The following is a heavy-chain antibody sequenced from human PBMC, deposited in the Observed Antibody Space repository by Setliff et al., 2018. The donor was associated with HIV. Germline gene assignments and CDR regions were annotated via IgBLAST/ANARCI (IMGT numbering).Heavy chain of an antibody. CDR2: IYPGDSDI. J-gene: IGHJ6*03. CDR1: GYTFTNYW. V-gene: IGHV5-51*01. Sequence: GASLKISCEASGYTFTNYWIGWVRQMPGKGLEWMGIIYPGDSDIIYSPSFQGQVTISADKSITTAYLQWSSLKASDTAIYYCVRHRSAVAGTRIGYCYYMDVWGKGTTVTV. D-gene: IGHD6-19*01. CDR3: VRHRSAVAGTRIGYCYYMDV.